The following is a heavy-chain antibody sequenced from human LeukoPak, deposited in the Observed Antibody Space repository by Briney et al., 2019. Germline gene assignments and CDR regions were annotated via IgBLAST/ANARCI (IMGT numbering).Heavy chain of an antibody. CDR2: IKSKTDGGTT. D-gene: IGHD3-22*01. Sequence: GSLRLSCAASGFPFSNAWMSWVRQAPGKGLEWVGRIKSKTDGGTTDYAAPVKGRFTISRDDSKNTLYLQMNSLKTEDTAVYYCTTDQGFYDSSGYYYYYFDYWGQGTLVTVSS. J-gene: IGHJ4*02. CDR1: GFPFSNAW. CDR3: TTDQGFYDSSGYYYYYFDY. V-gene: IGHV3-15*01.